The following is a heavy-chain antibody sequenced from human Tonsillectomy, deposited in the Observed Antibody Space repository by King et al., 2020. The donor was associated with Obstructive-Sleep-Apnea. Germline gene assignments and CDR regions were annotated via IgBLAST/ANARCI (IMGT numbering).Heavy chain of an antibody. Sequence: QLVQSGAEVETPGASVKVSCKASGYTVTSYYMHWVRQAPGQGLEWMGIMNPSGGSPNYAQKFQGRVTMTTDTSTSTGYMELSSLTSADTAVYYCARDTGSSWGGGFDYWGQGIQVTVSS. J-gene: IGHJ4*02. CDR1: GYTVTSYY. V-gene: IGHV1-46*01. CDR3: ARDTGSSWGGGFDY. CDR2: MNPSGGSP. D-gene: IGHD6-13*01.